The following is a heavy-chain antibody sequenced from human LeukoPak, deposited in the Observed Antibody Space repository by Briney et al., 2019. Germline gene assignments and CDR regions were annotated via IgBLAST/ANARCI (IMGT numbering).Heavy chain of an antibody. V-gene: IGHV5-51*01. CDR2: IYPGDSDT. J-gene: IGHJ3*02. CDR3: ARLRPQDAFDI. CDR1: GYTYTSYW. Sequence: GESLKISCKGSGYTYTSYWIGWVRQMPGKGLEWMGIIYPGDSDTRYSPSFQGQVTISADKSISTAYLQWNSLKASDTAMYYCARLRPQDAFDIWGQGTIVSVSS.